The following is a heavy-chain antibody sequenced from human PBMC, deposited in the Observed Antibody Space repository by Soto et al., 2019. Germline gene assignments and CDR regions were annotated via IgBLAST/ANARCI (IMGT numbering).Heavy chain of an antibody. CDR2: IDPSDSYT. CDR1: RYSFTRYW. CDR3: ARPGTTGTYYYYYGMDV. V-gene: IGHV5-10-1*01. D-gene: IGHD1-1*01. Sequence: GESLTISSTSSRYSFTRYWISWVRQMPGKGLEWMGRIDPSDSYTNYSPSFQGHVTTSADKSISTAYLQWSSLKASDTAMYYCARPGTTGTYYYYYGMDVWGQGTTVTVSS. J-gene: IGHJ6*02.